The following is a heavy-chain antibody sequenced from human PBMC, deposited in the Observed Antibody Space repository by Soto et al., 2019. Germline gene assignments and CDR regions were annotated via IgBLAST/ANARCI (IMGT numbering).Heavy chain of an antibody. CDR3: ARNRGYSQGD. CDR1: GDSINGNY. V-gene: IGHV4-4*02. J-gene: IGHJ4*02. Sequence: QVQLQESGPGLVKPSGTLSPTCTVSGDSINGNYWSWVRQPPGKGPEWIGEIYDSGTTYYNPSLNSRATISLDKSKNQFSLNLNSVTAADTAVYYCARNRGYSQGDWGPGTLVTVSS. CDR2: IYDSGTT. D-gene: IGHD5-18*01.